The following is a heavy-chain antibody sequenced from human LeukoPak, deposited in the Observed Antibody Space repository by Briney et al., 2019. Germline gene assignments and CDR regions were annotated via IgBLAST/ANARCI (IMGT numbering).Heavy chain of an antibody. CDR3: ARAAGIVEPYYFDY. CDR1: GCTFTSYG. Sequence: GASVKVSCKASGCTFTSYGISWVRQAPGQGLEWMGWISAYNGNTNYAQKLQGRVTMTTDTSTSTAYMELRSLRSDDTAVYYCARAAGIVEPYYFDYWGQGTLVTVSS. D-gene: IGHD3-22*01. V-gene: IGHV1-18*01. J-gene: IGHJ4*02. CDR2: ISAYNGNT.